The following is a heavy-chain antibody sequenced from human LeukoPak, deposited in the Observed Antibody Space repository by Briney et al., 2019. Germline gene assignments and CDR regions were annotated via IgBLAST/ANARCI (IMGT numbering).Heavy chain of an antibody. Sequence: PSETLSLTCTVSGGSTSSGDYFWSWIRQPPGKGLEWIGYIYYSGTTYCNPSLKSRVTISVDTSKNQFSLNLSSVTAADTAVYFCARETMAGHFDYWGQGTLVTVSS. CDR1: GGSTSSGDYF. D-gene: IGHD6-19*01. CDR3: ARETMAGHFDY. V-gene: IGHV4-30-4*01. CDR2: IYYSGTT. J-gene: IGHJ4*02.